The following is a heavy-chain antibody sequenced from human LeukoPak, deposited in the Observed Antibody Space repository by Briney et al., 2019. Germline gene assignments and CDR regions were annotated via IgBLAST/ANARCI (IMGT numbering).Heavy chain of an antibody. J-gene: IGHJ4*02. V-gene: IGHV3-48*03. Sequence: GGSPRLACAASGFTFSSYEMNWVRQAPGRGLEWVSYISGSGVTMYYADSVKGRFTISRDDAKNSLYLQMNSLRAEDTAVYYCAREDIRLDYFDYWGQGTLVTVSS. CDR1: GFTFSSYE. CDR2: ISGSGVTM. CDR3: AREDIRLDYFDY. D-gene: IGHD6-19*01.